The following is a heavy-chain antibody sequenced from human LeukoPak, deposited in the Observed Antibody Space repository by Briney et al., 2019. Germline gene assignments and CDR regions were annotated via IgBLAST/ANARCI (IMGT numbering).Heavy chain of an antibody. D-gene: IGHD2-2*03. V-gene: IGHV4-59*01. CDR3: ARLDQSQNWFDP. J-gene: IGHJ5*02. CDR2: IYYTGNT. CDR1: GGSSSSYY. Sequence: SETLSLTCTVSGGSSSSYYWSWIRQPPGKGLEWIGYIYYTGNTNYNPSLKSRVTISVDTSKNHLSLKLSSVTAADTAVYYCARLDQSQNWFDPWGQGTLVTVSS.